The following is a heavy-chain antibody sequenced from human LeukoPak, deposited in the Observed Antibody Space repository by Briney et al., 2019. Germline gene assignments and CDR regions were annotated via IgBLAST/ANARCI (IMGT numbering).Heavy chain of an antibody. CDR3: AREEGRGLGQLWLTIDY. V-gene: IGHV1-69*04. CDR1: GGTFSSYA. Sequence: SVKVSCKASGGTFSSYAISWVRQAPGQGLEWMGRIIPILGIANYAQKFQGRVTITADKSTSTAYMELSSLRSEDTAVYYCAREEGRGLGQLWLTIDYWGQGTLVTVSS. CDR2: IIPILGIA. J-gene: IGHJ4*02. D-gene: IGHD5-18*01.